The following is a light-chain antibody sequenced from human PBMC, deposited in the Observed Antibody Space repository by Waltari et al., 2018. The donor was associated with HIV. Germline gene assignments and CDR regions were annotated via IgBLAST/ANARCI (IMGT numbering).Light chain of an antibody. CDR2: KDN. CDR1: ELPKHC. CDR3: QSADSSGAWV. V-gene: IGLV3-25*03. J-gene: IGLJ3*02. Sequence: SYDLTQPPSVSVSPGQTARIACPGAELPKHCSYWYQQRPGQAPVLLIYKDNERPSGIPERFSGSSSGTTVTLTITGVQADDEADYWCQSADSSGAWVFGGGTKLTVL.